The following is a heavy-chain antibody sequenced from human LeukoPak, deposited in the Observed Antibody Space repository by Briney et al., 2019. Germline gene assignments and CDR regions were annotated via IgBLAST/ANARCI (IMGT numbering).Heavy chain of an antibody. Sequence: ASVKVSCKASGYTFTSYDINWVRQATGQGLEWMGWMNPNSGNTGYAQKFQGRVTMTRNTSISTAYMELSGLRSEDTAVYYCARVLRYSSGWYTGYYYYGMDVWGQGTTVTVSS. CDR1: GYTFTSYD. D-gene: IGHD6-19*01. CDR3: ARVLRYSSGWYTGYYYYGMDV. J-gene: IGHJ6*02. V-gene: IGHV1-8*01. CDR2: MNPNSGNT.